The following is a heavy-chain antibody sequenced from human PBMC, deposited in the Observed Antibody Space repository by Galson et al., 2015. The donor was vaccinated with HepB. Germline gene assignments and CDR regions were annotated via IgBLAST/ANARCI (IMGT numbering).Heavy chain of an antibody. D-gene: IGHD3-22*01. Sequence: SLRLSCAASGFTFSNAWMSWVRQAPGKGLEWVGRIKSKTDGGTTDYAAPVKGRFTISRDDSKNTLYLQMNSLKTEDTAVYYCTTGHYDSSGESDYWGQGTLVTVSS. CDR3: TTGHYDSSGESDY. CDR2: IKSKTDGGTT. V-gene: IGHV3-15*01. CDR1: GFTFSNAW. J-gene: IGHJ4*02.